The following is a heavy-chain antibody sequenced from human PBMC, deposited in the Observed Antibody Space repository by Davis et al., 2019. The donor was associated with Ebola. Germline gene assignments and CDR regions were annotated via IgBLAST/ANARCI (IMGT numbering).Heavy chain of an antibody. CDR2: INPNSGGT. J-gene: IGHJ4*02. CDR1: GYTFTGYY. Sequence: ASVKVSCKASGYTFTGYYIHWVRQAPGQGLEWMGWINPNSGGTNYAQKFQGRVTMTRDTSISTAYMELSSLRASDTAIYYCTRATSSDYWGQGTLVTVSS. D-gene: IGHD6-6*01. V-gene: IGHV1-2*02. CDR3: TRATSSDY.